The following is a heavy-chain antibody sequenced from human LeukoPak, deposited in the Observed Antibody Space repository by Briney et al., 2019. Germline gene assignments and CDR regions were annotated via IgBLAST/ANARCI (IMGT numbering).Heavy chain of an antibody. CDR3: ARVGPWCFDL. CDR2: INYSGST. J-gene: IGHJ2*01. Sequence: SETLSLTCTVSGGSVSSTTYFWSWIRQPPGKGLEWIASINYSGSTYYNPSLKSRVTISVDTSENQFSLKLSSVTAADTAVYYCARVGPWCFDLWGRGTLVTVSS. V-gene: IGHV4-39*07. CDR1: GGSVSSTTYF.